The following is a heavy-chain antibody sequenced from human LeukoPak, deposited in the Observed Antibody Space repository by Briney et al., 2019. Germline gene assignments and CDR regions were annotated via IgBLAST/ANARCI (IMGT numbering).Heavy chain of an antibody. D-gene: IGHD6-13*01. V-gene: IGHV1-2*02. Sequence: ASVKVSCKASGGTFSSYAISWVRQAPGQGLEWMGWINPNSGGTNYAQKFQGRVTMTRDTSISTAYMELSRLRSDDTAVYYCARERYSSSLNWFDPWGQGALVTVSS. CDR1: GGTFSSYA. J-gene: IGHJ5*02. CDR3: ARERYSSSLNWFDP. CDR2: INPNSGGT.